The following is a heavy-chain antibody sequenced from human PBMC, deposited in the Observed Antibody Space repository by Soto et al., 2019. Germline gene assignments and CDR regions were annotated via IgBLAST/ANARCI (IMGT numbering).Heavy chain of an antibody. J-gene: IGHJ4*02. CDR1: GYTFTRYY. Sequence: GASVKVSCKASGYTFTRYYMHWVRQAPGQGLEWMGIINPSGGSTSYAQKFQGRVTMTRDTSTSTVYMELSSLRSEDTAVYYCARPGRNYYDSSGYYYPVSGFDYWGQGTLVTVSS. D-gene: IGHD3-22*01. CDR2: INPSGGST. V-gene: IGHV1-46*01. CDR3: ARPGRNYYDSSGYYYPVSGFDY.